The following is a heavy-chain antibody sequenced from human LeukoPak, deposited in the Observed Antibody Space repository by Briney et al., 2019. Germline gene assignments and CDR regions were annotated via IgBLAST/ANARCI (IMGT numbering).Heavy chain of an antibody. CDR1: GFTFSSYW. CDR3: ARLDIVVVPAALDAFDI. V-gene: IGHV3-7*01. D-gene: IGHD2-2*03. J-gene: IGHJ3*02. CDR2: IKQDGSEK. Sequence: PVGSLRLSCAASGFTFSSYWMSWVPQAPGKGLEWVANIKQDGSEKYYVDSVKGRFTISRDNAKNSLYLQMNSLRAEDTAVYYCARLDIVVVPAALDAFDIWGQGTMVTVSS.